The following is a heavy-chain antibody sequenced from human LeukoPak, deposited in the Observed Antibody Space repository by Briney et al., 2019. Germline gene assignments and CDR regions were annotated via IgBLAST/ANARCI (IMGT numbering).Heavy chain of an antibody. D-gene: IGHD3-3*01. Sequence: GASVKVPCKASGYTFTSYGISWVRQAPGQGLEWMGWISAYNGNTNYAQKLQGRVTITRNTSISTAYMELSSLRSEDTAVYYCARGVGGRVPFWSGYLLYYFDYWGQGTLVTVSS. V-gene: IGHV1-18*01. CDR3: ARGVGGRVPFWSGYLLYYFDY. J-gene: IGHJ4*02. CDR2: ISAYNGNT. CDR1: GYTFTSYG.